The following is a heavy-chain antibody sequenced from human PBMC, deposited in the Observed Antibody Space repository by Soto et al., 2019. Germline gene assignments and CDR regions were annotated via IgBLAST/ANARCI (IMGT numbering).Heavy chain of an antibody. CDR1: GGSISSYY. D-gene: IGHD2-8*01. V-gene: IGHV4-59*01. CDR3: ARDLNGACDY. J-gene: IGHJ4*02. Sequence: SETLSLTCTVSGGSISSYYWSWIRQPPGKGLEWIGYIYYSGSTNYNPSLKSRVTISVDTSKNQFSLKLSSVTAADTAVYYCARDLNGACDYWGQGTLVTVSS. CDR2: IYYSGST.